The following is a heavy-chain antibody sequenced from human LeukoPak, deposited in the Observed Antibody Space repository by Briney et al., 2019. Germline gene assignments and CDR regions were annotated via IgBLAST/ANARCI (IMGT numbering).Heavy chain of an antibody. CDR2: ISGSGGST. J-gene: IGHJ6*02. D-gene: IGHD1-7*01. Sequence: GGSLRLSCAASGFTFSSDAMSWVRQAPGKGLEWGSAISGSGGSTYYADSVKGRFTISRDNSKNTLYLQMNSLRAEDTAVYYCAKDPNWNYWFLDGMDVWGQGTTVTVSS. CDR1: GFTFSSDA. CDR3: AKDPNWNYWFLDGMDV. V-gene: IGHV3-23*01.